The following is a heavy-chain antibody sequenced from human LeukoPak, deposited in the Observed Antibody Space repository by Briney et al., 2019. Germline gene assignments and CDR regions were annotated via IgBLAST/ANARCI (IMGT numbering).Heavy chain of an antibody. V-gene: IGHV4-39*01. Sequence: SETLSLTCTVSGASINTTNFYGAWIRQPPGKGLESIGNIHYTGRTYANAPLNSRLTISVDTPKNHFSLKLTSVSAADTAVYYCARQGSMTRGGYWLDPWGRGTLVIVSS. J-gene: IGHJ5*02. CDR2: IHYTGRT. CDR3: ARQGSMTRGGYWLDP. CDR1: GASINTTNFY. D-gene: IGHD3-10*01.